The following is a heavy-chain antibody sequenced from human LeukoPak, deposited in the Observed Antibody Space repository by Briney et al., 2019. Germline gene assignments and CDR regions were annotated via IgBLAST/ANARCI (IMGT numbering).Heavy chain of an antibody. D-gene: IGHD3-10*02. Sequence: SETLSLTCAVYGGSFSGYYWSWIRQPPGKGLEWIGEINHSGSTNYNPSLKSRVTISVDTSKNQFSLKLSSVTAADTAVYYCARDGRGGWFDPWGQGTLVTVSS. J-gene: IGHJ5*02. CDR2: INHSGST. CDR1: GGSFSGYY. V-gene: IGHV4-34*01. CDR3: ARDGRGGWFDP.